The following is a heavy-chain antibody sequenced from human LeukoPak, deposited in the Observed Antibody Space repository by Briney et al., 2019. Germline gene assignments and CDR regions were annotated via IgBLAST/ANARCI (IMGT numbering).Heavy chain of an antibody. D-gene: IGHD5-24*01. CDR3: VRDKDGYNF. V-gene: IGHV3-74*01. CDR1: GFTFNTYV. Sequence: GGSLRLSCAASGFTFNTYVMHWVRQAPGKGLVWVSRIDTDGKTTTYADSVKGRFTISRDNVKNMLYLQMNSLRAEDTAVYYCVRDKDGYNFWGQGTLVSVSS. J-gene: IGHJ4*02. CDR2: IDTDGKTT.